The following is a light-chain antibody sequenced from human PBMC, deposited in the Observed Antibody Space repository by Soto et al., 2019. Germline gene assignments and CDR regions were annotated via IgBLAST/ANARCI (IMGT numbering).Light chain of an antibody. J-gene: IGKJ1*01. CDR2: GVS. CDR3: QQYNNWPQT. V-gene: IGKV3D-15*01. Sequence: EIVLTQSPGTLSLSPGERATLSCRASQSVSSNYLAWYQQKPGQAPRLLMYGVSSRASGVPDRFSGSGSGTEFTLTISSLQSEDFAVYYCQQYNNWPQTFGQGTKVDI. CDR1: QSVSSNY.